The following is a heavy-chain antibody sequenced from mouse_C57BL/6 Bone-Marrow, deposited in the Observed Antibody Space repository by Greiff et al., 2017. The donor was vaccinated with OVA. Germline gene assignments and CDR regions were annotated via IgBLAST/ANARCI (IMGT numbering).Heavy chain of an antibody. J-gene: IGHJ2*01. CDR3: ARHGVGSYYYDY. CDR1: GYTFTEYS. Sequence: VQLQQPGAELVKPGASVKLSCKASGYTFTEYSIHWVKQRSGQGLEWIGWFYPGSGSIKYNENFKDKATLTADKSSSTVYMELSRLTSEDSAVDFCARHGVGSYYYDYWGQGTTLTVSS. D-gene: IGHD1-1*02. CDR2: FYPGSGSI. V-gene: IGHV1-62-2*01.